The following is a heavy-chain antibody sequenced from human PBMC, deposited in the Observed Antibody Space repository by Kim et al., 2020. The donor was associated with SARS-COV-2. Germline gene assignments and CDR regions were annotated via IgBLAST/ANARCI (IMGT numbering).Heavy chain of an antibody. D-gene: IGHD1-26*01. V-gene: IGHV3-74*01. CDR3: ARAVGATDDY. J-gene: IGHJ4*02. Sequence: STSYADSVKGRFTISRDNAKNTLYLQMNSLRAEDTAVYYCARAVGATDDYWGQGTLVTVSS. CDR2: ST.